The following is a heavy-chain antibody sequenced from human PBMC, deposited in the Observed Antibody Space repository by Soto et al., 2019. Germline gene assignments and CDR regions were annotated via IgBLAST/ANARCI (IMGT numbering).Heavy chain of an antibody. D-gene: IGHD6-13*01. CDR2: ISSSSSTI. J-gene: IGHJ4*02. Sequence: GGSLRLSCAASGFTFSSYIMNWGRQAPEKGLEWVSYISSSSSTIYYADSVKGRFTISRDNAKNSLYLQMNSLRDEDTAVYYCARDGTRLSSWYDYWGQGTLVTVSS. CDR3: ARDGTRLSSWYDY. V-gene: IGHV3-48*02. CDR1: GFTFSSYI.